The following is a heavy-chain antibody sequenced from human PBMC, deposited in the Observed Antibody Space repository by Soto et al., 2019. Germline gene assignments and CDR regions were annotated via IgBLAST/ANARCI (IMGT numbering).Heavy chain of an antibody. V-gene: IGHV1-2*04. CDR1: GYTFTGYY. Sequence: SVKVSCKASGYTFTGYYVHWVRQAPGQGLEWMGWINPNSGGTNYAQKFQGWVTMTRDTSISTAYMELSRLRSDDTAVYYCAILLGYCSSTSCSADYGMDVWGQGTTVTVSS. J-gene: IGHJ6*02. CDR2: INPNSGGT. D-gene: IGHD2-2*01. CDR3: AILLGYCSSTSCSADYGMDV.